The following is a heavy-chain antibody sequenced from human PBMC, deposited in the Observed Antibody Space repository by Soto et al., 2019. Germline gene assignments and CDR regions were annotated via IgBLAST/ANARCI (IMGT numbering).Heavy chain of an antibody. CDR2: ISGSDGRT. V-gene: IGHV3-23*01. CDR1: GFSFRSYA. J-gene: IGHJ4*02. Sequence: PGGSLRLSCAASGFSFRSYAMSWVRQAPGKGLGWVSAISGSDGRTYYADSVKGRFTISRDNAKNSLYLQMNSLRGEDTAVYYCARATYSSSYYFDSWGQGTLVTVSS. D-gene: IGHD6-6*01. CDR3: ARATYSSSYYFDS.